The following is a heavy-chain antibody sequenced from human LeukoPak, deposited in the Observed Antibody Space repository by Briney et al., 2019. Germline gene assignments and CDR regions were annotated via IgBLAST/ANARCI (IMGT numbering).Heavy chain of an antibody. J-gene: IGHJ4*02. CDR3: ARAAAGM. Sequence: PSETLSLTCAVYGGSFSGYYWSWIRQPPGKGLEWIGEINHSGSTNYNPSLKSRVTISVDTSKNQFSLKLSSVTAADTAVYYCARAAAGMWGQGTLVTVPS. CDR2: INHSGST. CDR1: GGSFSGYY. V-gene: IGHV4-34*01. D-gene: IGHD6-13*01.